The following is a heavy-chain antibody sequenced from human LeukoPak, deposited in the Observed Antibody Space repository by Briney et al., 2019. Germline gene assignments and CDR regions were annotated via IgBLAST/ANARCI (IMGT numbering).Heavy chain of an antibody. CDR1: GVYITSGAYF. D-gene: IGHD3-16*01. Sequence: SETLSLTCIVSGVYITSGAYFWGWLREPPGKGLDWIASDLYGRNPYYNPSLKSRVTTSLDESKNQFSLKLNSVTVADTAVYYCVTGSVITSWAAFNIWGQGTVVTVSS. J-gene: IGHJ3*02. CDR2: DLYGRNP. V-gene: IGHV4-39*07. CDR3: VTGSVITSWAAFNI.